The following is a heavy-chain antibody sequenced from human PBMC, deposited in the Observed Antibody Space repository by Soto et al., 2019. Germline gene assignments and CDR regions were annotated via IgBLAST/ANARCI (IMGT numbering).Heavy chain of an antibody. CDR2: IFHSGNT. J-gene: IGHJ6*02. CDR1: SGSIDTTDW. D-gene: IGHD2-8*01. V-gene: IGHV4-4*02. Sequence: QVQLQESGPGLVKPSGTLSLTCAVSSGSIDTTDWWSWVRQPPGKGLEWIGEIFHSGNTYYNPSLASRVTISVDTSKNQFSLNLRSVTAADTAVYHCARRTWGMDVWGQGTTVTVSS. CDR3: ARRTWGMDV.